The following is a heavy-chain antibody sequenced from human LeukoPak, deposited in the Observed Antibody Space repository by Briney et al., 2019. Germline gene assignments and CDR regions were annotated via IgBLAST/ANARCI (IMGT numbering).Heavy chain of an antibody. J-gene: IGHJ4*02. CDR2: IIPIFGTA. CDR3: ARDFGSRDTDY. D-gene: IGHD6-13*01. V-gene: IGHV1-69*06. CDR1: GGTFSSYA. Sequence: SVEVSCKASGGTFSSYAISWVRQAPGQGLEWMGGIIPIFGTANYAQKFQGRVTITADKSTSTAYMELSSLRSEDTAVYYCARDFGSRDTDYWGQGTLVTVSS.